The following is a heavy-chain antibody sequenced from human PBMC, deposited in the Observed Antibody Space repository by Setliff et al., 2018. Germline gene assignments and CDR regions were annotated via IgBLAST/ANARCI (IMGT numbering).Heavy chain of an antibody. V-gene: IGHV4-59*11. CDR3: AREAFVVVPAALHYYYGMDV. D-gene: IGHD2-2*01. CDR1: GGSISSHY. CDR2: IYYSGST. Sequence: SETLSLTCTVSGGSISSHYWSWIRQPPGKGLEWIGSIYYSGSTNYNPSLKSRVTISVDTSKNQFSLKLSSVTAADTAVYYCAREAFVVVPAALHYYYGMDVWGQGTTVTVSS. J-gene: IGHJ6*02.